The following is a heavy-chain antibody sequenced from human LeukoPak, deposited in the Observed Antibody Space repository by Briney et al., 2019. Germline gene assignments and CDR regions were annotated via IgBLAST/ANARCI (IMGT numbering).Heavy chain of an antibody. J-gene: IGHJ5*02. D-gene: IGHD3-10*01. V-gene: IGHV4-59*12. CDR1: GGSISSYY. CDR2: IYYSGST. Sequence: PSETLSLTCTVSGGSISSYYWSWIRQPPGKGLEWIGYIYYSGSTNCNPSLKSRVTISVDTSKNQFSLKLSSVTAADTAVYYCARGGSGSFNWFDPWGQGTLVTVSS. CDR3: ARGGSGSFNWFDP.